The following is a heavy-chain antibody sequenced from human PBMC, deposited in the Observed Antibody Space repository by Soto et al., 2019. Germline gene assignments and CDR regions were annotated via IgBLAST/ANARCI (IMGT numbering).Heavy chain of an antibody. CDR2: INAEGSST. J-gene: IGHJ4*02. CDR1: GLTFSNYW. D-gene: IGHD3-9*01. CDR3: HTDTSSDY. Sequence: EVQLVESGGDLVQPGGSLRLSCAASGLTFSNYWMQWVRQVPGKGLLWVSGINAEGSSTTYADSVKGRFTISRDNAKNTLYLHMNSLRAEDTAVYSCHTDTSSDYWGQGTLVTVSS. V-gene: IGHV3-74*01.